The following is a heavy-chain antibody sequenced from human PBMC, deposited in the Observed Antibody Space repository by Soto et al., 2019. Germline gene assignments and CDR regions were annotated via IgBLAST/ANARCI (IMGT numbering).Heavy chain of an antibody. J-gene: IGHJ3*02. V-gene: IGHV1-8*01. D-gene: IGHD6-19*01. CDR2: MNPNSGNT. CDR3: ARGSGWYSESGYAFDI. Sequence: ASVKVSCKASGYTFTSYDINWVRQATGQGLEWMGWMNPNSGNTGYAQKFQGRVTMTRNTSISTAYMELSSLRSEDTAVYYCARGSGWYSESGYAFDIWGQGTMVTVSS. CDR1: GYTFTSYD.